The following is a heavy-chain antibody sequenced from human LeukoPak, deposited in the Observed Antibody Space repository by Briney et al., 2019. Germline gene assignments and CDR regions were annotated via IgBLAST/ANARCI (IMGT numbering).Heavy chain of an antibody. D-gene: IGHD1-14*01. CDR3: ATRVLFDPDNHSYWFDP. J-gene: IGHJ5*02. CDR1: GASINSYW. CDR2: IHYSGGT. Sequence: SETLSLTCSVSGASINSYWWSWLRQPPGRGLEWIAYIHYSGGTNYNPSLKSRVTISLDTSKNQVSLMLTTVTAADTAVYFCATRVLFDPDNHSYWFDPWGQGTLVTVSS. V-gene: IGHV4-59*08.